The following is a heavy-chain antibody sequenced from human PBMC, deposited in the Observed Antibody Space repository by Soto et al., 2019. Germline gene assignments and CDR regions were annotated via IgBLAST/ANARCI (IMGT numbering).Heavy chain of an antibody. CDR3: ARELPRKAYYYYGMDV. Sequence: RASVKVSCKASGGTFSSYAISWLRQAPGQGLEWMGGIIPIFGTANYAQKFQGRVTITADESTSTAYMELSSLRSEDTAVYYCARELPRKAYYYYGMDVWGQGTTVTVSS. V-gene: IGHV1-69*13. CDR1: GGTFSSYA. CDR2: IIPIFGTA. J-gene: IGHJ6*02.